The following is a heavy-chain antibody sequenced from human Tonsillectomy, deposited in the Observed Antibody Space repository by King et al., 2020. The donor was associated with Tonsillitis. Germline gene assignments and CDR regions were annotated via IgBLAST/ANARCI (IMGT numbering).Heavy chain of an antibody. CDR1: GYSFTSYW. J-gene: IGHJ6*02. CDR3: ASXVXAXXXSXXYYXYGXDV. V-gene: IGHV5-51*01. CDR2: IYPGDSDT. Sequence: QLVQSGAEVKKPGESLKISCKGXGYSFTSYWIAWVRQMPGKXLEWMGIIYPGDSDTRYSPSFQGQVTIXXEKAISTAXLQWSSLKASDTAMYYCASXVXAXXXSXXYYXYGXDVWGXXXTVTVXS.